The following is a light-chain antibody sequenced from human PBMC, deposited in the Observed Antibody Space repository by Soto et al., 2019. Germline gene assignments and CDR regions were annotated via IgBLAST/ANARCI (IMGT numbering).Light chain of an antibody. CDR2: GNS. J-gene: IGLJ1*01. Sequence: QSVLTQPPSVSGAPGQRVTISCTGSSSNIGAGYDVHWYQQLPGTAPKLLIYGNSNRPSGVPDRFSGSKSGTSASLAITGFQAEDEADYYCQSYDSSLEVFGTGTKLTVL. CDR3: QSYDSSLEV. V-gene: IGLV1-40*01. CDR1: SSNIGAGYD.